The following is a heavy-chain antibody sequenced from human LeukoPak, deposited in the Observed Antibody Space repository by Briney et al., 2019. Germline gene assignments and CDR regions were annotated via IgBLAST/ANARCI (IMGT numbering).Heavy chain of an antibody. V-gene: IGHV4-59*01. J-gene: IGHJ4*02. CDR2: IYYSGST. CDR1: GGSISSYY. D-gene: IGHD5-18*01. Sequence: PSETLSLTCTVSGGSISSYYWSWIRQPPGKGLEWIGYIYYSGSTNYNPSLKSRVTISVDTSKNQFSLKLSSVTAADTAVYYCARGVDAAMVIFDYWGQGTLVTVSS. CDR3: ARGVDAAMVIFDY.